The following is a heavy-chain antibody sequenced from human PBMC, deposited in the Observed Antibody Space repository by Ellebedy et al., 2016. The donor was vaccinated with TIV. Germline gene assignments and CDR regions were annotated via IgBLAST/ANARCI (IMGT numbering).Heavy chain of an antibody. J-gene: IGHJ4*02. CDR1: GFTFSSYS. D-gene: IGHD3-10*01. CDR2: ISSSSSYI. Sequence: GGSLRLSCAASGFTFSSYSMNWVRQAPGKGLEWVSSISSSSSYIYYADSVKGRFTISRDNAKNSLYLQMNSLRAEDTAVYYCAGDIVFEGDYGSGSMGYWGQGTLVTVSS. V-gene: IGHV3-21*01. CDR3: AGDIVFEGDYGSGSMGY.